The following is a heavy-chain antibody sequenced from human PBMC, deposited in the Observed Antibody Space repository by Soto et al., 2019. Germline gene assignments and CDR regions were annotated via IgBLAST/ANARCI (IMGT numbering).Heavy chain of an antibody. CDR3: AKESTVGSPGDYFDS. J-gene: IGHJ4*02. V-gene: IGHV3-23*01. CDR2: IGVYANT. D-gene: IGHD1-26*01. CDR1: GFTFSSYD. Sequence: GGSLRLSCAASGFTFSSYDMNWVRQAPGKGLEWVSAIGVYANTYYADCVKGRFTISRDDSRNTAHLQLNSLRVDDTAVYYCAKESTVGSPGDYFDSWGQGTLVTVSS.